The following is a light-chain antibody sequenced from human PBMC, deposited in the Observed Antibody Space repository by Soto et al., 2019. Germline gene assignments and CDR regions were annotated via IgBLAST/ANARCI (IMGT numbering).Light chain of an antibody. Sequence: QSALTQPASVSGSPGQSITISGTGTSSDVGAYDFVSWYQQHPDKAPKLMIYEVRGRPSGVSNRFSGSKSFNTATLTISGLQAEDEADYYCSSYTTRNTRVFGTGTKVTVL. CDR1: SSDVGAYDF. CDR2: EVR. CDR3: SSYTTRNTRV. V-gene: IGLV2-14*03. J-gene: IGLJ1*01.